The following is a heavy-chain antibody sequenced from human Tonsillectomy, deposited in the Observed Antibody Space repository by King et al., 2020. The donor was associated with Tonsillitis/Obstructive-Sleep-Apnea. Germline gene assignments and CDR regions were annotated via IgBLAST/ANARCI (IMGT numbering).Heavy chain of an antibody. V-gene: IGHV1-69*12. CDR1: GGTFSSYA. D-gene: IGHD3-10*01. Sequence: QLVQSGAEVKKPGSSVKVSCKASGGTFSSYAISWVRQAPGQGLEWMGGIIPLFGTANYAQKFQGRVQITADESTSPAYMELSSLRSEDTAVYYCARDLDGSGSYVWFDPWGQGTLVTVSS. CDR2: IIPLFGTA. J-gene: IGHJ5*02. CDR3: ARDLDGSGSYVWFDP.